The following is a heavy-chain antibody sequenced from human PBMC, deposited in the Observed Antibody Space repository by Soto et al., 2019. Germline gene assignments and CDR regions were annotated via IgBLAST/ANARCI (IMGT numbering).Heavy chain of an antibody. CDR2: IYYSGST. CDR1: GGSISSGGYS. Sequence: QVQLQESGPGLVKPSQTLSLTSTVSGGSISSGGYSWSWIRQHPGKGLEWIGYIYYSGSTYYSPSLKSRLTISVDTSKNQFSLKLSSVTAADTAVYYCARGIDYWGQGTLVTVSS. V-gene: IGHV4-31*03. J-gene: IGHJ4*02. CDR3: ARGIDY.